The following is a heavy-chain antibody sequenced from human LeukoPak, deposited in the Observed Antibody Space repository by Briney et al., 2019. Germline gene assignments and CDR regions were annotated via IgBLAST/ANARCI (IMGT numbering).Heavy chain of an antibody. V-gene: IGHV3-64*01. J-gene: IGHJ4*02. CDR1: GFTFSSYA. CDR2: ISSNGGST. CDR3: ARAEEYSYGLDY. D-gene: IGHD5-18*01. Sequence: GGSLRLSCAASGFTFSSYAMHWVRQAPGKGLEYVSAISSNGGSTYYANSVKGRFTISRDNSKNTLYLQMGSLRAEDMAVYYCARAEEYSYGLDYWGQGTLVTVSS.